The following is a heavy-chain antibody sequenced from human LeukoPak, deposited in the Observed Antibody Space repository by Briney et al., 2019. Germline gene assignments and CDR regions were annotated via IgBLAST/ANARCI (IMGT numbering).Heavy chain of an antibody. CDR3: ARDSYYYDSSGYYFPY. CDR2: IYYSGST. V-gene: IGHV4-39*07. CDR1: GGSISSSSYY. Sequence: PSETLSLTCTVSGGSISSSSYYWGWIRQPPGKGLEWIGSIYYSGSTYYNPSLKSRVTISVDTSKNQFSLKLSPVTAADTAVYYCARDSYYYDSSGYYFPYWGQGTLVTVSS. D-gene: IGHD3-22*01. J-gene: IGHJ4*02.